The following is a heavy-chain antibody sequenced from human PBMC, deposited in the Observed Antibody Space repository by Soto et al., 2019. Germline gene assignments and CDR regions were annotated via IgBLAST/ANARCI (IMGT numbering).Heavy chain of an antibody. CDR3: AMEPYGDSQYVDY. Sequence: QVQLVESGGGMVQPGTSLRLSCAASGFTFNSLSLHWVRQRPDKGLEWVAVISHDGRVTFYADFVKGRFTVSRDNSKNTSYLQVNSLRAEYTAVSYCAMEPYGDSQYVDYWGQGTLVTVSS. V-gene: IGHV3-30*04. J-gene: IGHJ4*02. CDR1: GFTFNSLS. CDR2: ISHDGRVT. D-gene: IGHD7-27*01.